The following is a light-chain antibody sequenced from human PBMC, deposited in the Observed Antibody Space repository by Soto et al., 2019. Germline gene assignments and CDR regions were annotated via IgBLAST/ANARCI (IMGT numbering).Light chain of an antibody. CDR3: GTWDSSLSAFV. Sequence: QSVLAQPPPVSAAPGQKVTISCSGSSFNIGNNYVSWYQQLPGTAPKLLIYENNKRPSGILDRFSGSKSGTSATLGITGLQTGDEADYYCGTWDSSLSAFVFGTGTKVTVL. CDR2: ENN. J-gene: IGLJ1*01. CDR1: SFNIGNNY. V-gene: IGLV1-51*02.